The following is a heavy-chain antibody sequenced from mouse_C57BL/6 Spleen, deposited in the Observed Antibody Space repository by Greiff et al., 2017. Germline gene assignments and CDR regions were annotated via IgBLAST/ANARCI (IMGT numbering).Heavy chain of an antibody. Sequence: QVQLQQPGAELVKPGASVKLSCKASGYTFTSYWMHWVKQRPGQGPEWIGMIHPNSGSTNYNEKFKSKATLTVDKSSSTAYMQLSSLTSEDSAVYYCARGYYDYDDYFDYWGQGTTLTVSS. V-gene: IGHV1-64*01. CDR2: IHPNSGST. CDR1: GYTFTSYW. D-gene: IGHD2-4*01. CDR3: ARGYYDYDDYFDY. J-gene: IGHJ2*01.